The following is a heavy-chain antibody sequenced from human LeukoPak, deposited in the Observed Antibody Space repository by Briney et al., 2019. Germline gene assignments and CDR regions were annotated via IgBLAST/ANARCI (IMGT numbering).Heavy chain of an antibody. Sequence: ASVKVSCKASGYTFTGYYMHWVRQAPGQGLEWMGWINPNSGGTNYAQKFQGRVTMTRDTSISTAYMELSRLRSDDTAVYYCARAGTDYDFWSGYRYYYYGMDVWGQGTTVTVSS. CDR2: INPNSGGT. CDR3: ARAGTDYDFWSGYRYYYYGMDV. CDR1: GYTFTGYY. D-gene: IGHD3-3*01. J-gene: IGHJ6*02. V-gene: IGHV1-2*02.